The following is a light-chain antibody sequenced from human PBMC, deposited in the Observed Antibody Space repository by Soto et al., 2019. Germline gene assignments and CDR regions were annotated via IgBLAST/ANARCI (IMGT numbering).Light chain of an antibody. CDR3: QSYDNSLSDFYV. Sequence: QSVLTQPPSVSGAPGQRVTISCAGSSSNIGAGYDVHWYQQLPGTAPKLLIYGNGNRPSGVPDRFSGSKSGTSASLAITGLQAEDEADYSCQSYDNSLSDFYVFGTGTQLTVL. J-gene: IGLJ1*01. CDR1: SSNIGAGYD. CDR2: GNG. V-gene: IGLV1-40*01.